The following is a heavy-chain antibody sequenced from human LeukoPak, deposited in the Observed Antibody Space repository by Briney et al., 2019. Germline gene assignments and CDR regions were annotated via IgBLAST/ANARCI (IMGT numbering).Heavy chain of an antibody. Sequence: PGGSLRLSCAASGFTFSSYSMNWVRQAPGKGLEWVSSISSSSSYIYYADPVKGRFTISRDNAKNSLYLQMNSLRAEDTAVYYCARDGSLGYCSSTSCYKWAFDYWGQGTLVTVSS. CDR2: ISSSSSYI. V-gene: IGHV3-21*01. J-gene: IGHJ4*02. CDR1: GFTFSSYS. CDR3: ARDGSLGYCSSTSCYKWAFDY. D-gene: IGHD2-2*02.